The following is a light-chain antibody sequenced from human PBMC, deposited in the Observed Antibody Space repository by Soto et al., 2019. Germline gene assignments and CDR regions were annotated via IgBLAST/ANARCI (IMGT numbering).Light chain of an antibody. V-gene: IGKV1-39*01. J-gene: IGKJ4*01. Sequence: DMEMTQSPSSLSASVGDRVTITCRASQSISNYLTWYQHKPGKVPKLLIYAASSLESGVPTRFSGSGSGTDFTLTINSLQPDDFATYYCQQYYGTPLTFGGGTKIDIK. CDR3: QQYYGTPLT. CDR2: AAS. CDR1: QSISNY.